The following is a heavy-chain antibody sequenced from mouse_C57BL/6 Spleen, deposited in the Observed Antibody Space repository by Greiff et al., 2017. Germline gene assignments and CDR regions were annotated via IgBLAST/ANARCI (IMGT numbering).Heavy chain of an antibody. Sequence: QVQLQQSGPGLVQPSQSLSITCTVSGFSLTSYGVHWVRQSPGKGLEWLGVIWRGGSTDYNAAFMSRLSITKDNSKSQVFFKMNSLQADDTAIYYCAKNGDYGRDAMDYWGQGTSVTVSS. CDR3: AKNGDYGRDAMDY. CDR1: GFSLTSYG. J-gene: IGHJ4*01. CDR2: IWRGGST. V-gene: IGHV2-5*01. D-gene: IGHD2-4*01.